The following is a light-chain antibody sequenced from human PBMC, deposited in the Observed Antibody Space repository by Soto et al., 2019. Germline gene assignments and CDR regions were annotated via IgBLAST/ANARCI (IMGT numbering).Light chain of an antibody. Sequence: IVLTQSPGTLSLSPGERATLSCRASQRVSSTYLAWYQQKPGQTPRLLIYGASSRATGFPDRFSGGGSGTDFTLTISRLEPEDFAVYFCQQYAGPPTTFGQGTRLEI. CDR3: QQYAGPPTT. J-gene: IGKJ5*01. CDR1: QRVSSTY. CDR2: GAS. V-gene: IGKV3-20*01.